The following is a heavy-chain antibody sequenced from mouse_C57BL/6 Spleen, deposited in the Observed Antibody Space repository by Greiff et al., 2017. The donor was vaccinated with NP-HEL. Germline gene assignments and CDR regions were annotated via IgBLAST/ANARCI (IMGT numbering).Heavy chain of an antibody. CDR3: ARGGVRLLQDY. V-gene: IGHV1-26*01. J-gene: IGHJ2*01. D-gene: IGHD1-1*01. CDR2: INPNNGGT. CDR1: GYTFTDYY. Sequence: VQLQQSGPELVKPGASVKISCKASGYTFTDYYMNWVKQSHGKSLEWIGDINPNNGGTSYNQKFKGKATLTVDKSSSTAYMELRSLTSEDSAVYYCARGGVRLLQDYWGQGTTLTVSS.